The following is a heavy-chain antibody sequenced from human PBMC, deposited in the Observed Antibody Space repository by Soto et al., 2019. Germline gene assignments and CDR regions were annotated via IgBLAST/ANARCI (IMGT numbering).Heavy chain of an antibody. V-gene: IGHV3-49*03. CDR2: IRSKAYGGTT. CDR1: GFTFGDYA. D-gene: IGHD4-4*01. J-gene: IGHJ6*03. Sequence: GGSLRLSCTASGFTFGDYAMSWFRQAPGKGLEWVGFIRSKAYGGTTEYAASVKGRFTISRDDSKTIASLQMNSLKTEDTAVYYCTRGLSVTTRLWYYYYMDVWGKGTTVTVSS. CDR3: TRGLSVTTRLWYYYYMDV.